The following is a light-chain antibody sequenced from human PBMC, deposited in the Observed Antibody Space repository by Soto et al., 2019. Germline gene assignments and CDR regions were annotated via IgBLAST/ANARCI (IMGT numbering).Light chain of an antibody. V-gene: IGLV2-23*02. CDR2: EVS. CDR3: CSYAGSSTSV. CDR1: SSDVGSYNL. Sequence: QSALTQRASVSGSPVQSITISCTGTSSDVGSYNLVSWYQQHPGKAPKLMIYEVSKRPPGVSNRFSGSKSGNTASLTISGLPAEDEADYYCCSYAGSSTSVFGTGTKVTVL. J-gene: IGLJ1*01.